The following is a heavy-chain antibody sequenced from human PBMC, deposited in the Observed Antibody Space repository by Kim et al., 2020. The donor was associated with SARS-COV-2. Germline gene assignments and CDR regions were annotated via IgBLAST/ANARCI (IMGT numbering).Heavy chain of an antibody. J-gene: IGHJ3*02. V-gene: IGHV3-21*01. Sequence: GGSLRLSCAASGFTFSSYSMNWVRQAPGKGLEWVSSISSSSSYIYYADSVKGRFTISRDNAKNSLYLQMNSLRAEDTAVYYCARGSRYYDILTGYHDAFDIWGQGTMVTVSS. CDR1: GFTFSSYS. D-gene: IGHD3-9*01. CDR2: ISSSSSYI. CDR3: ARGSRYYDILTGYHDAFDI.